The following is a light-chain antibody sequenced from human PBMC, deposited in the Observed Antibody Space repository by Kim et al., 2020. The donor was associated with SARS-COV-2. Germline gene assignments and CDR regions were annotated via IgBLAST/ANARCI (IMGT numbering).Light chain of an antibody. CDR3: LHVYSYPRT. CDR2: GAY. Sequence: AIQMTQTPSSLSASVGDRVTITCRASQDIRNDLGWYQHKSGQAPKVLIYGAYTLQSGVPSRFSGSGSGTDFTLTISSLQPEDFATYYFLHVYSYPRTFGQGTKVDIK. CDR1: QDIRND. J-gene: IGKJ1*01. V-gene: IGKV1-6*01.